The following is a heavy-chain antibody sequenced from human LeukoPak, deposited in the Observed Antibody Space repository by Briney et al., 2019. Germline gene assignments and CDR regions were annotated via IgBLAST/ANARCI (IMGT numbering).Heavy chain of an antibody. J-gene: IGHJ6*03. CDR2: IYVTGT. CDR3: ARHIGGGIEDMDV. D-gene: IGHD3-16*02. CDR1: GGSISSHY. V-gene: IGHV4-59*08. Sequence: SETLSLTCTVSGGSISSHYWSWIRQPPGKGLEWIGYIYVTGTRYNPYLQSRVTISVDTSRNQFFLKMSSVTAADTAVYYCARHIGGGIEDMDVWGKGTKVTVSS.